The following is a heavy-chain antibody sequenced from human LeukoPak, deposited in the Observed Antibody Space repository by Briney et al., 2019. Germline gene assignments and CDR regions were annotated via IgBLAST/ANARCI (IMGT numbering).Heavy chain of an antibody. CDR3: ARKLYGSGGYYWFDY. V-gene: IGHV3-74*01. J-gene: IGHJ4*02. CDR2: INSDGSST. Sequence: RPGGSLRLSCAASGFTFSSYWMHWVRQAPGKGLVWVSRINSDGSSTSYADSVKGRFTISRDDAKNTLYLQMNSLRAEDTAVYYCARKLYGSGGYYWFDYWGQGTLVTVSS. D-gene: IGHD3-10*01. CDR1: GFTFSSYW.